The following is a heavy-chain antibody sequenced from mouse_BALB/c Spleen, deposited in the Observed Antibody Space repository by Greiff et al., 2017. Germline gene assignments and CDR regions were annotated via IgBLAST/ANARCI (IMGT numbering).Heavy chain of an antibody. J-gene: IGHJ3*01. CDR1: GYSITSDYA. Sequence: EVKLQQSGPGLVKPSQSLSLTCTVTGYSITSDYAWNWIRQFPGNKLEWMGYISYSGSTSYNPSLKSRISITRDTSKNQFFLQLNSVTTEDTATYYCARGSWFAYWGQGTLVTVS. CDR3: ARGSWFAY. V-gene: IGHV3-2*02. CDR2: ISYSGST.